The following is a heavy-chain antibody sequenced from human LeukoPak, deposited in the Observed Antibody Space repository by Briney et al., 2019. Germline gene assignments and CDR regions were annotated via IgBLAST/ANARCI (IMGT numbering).Heavy chain of an antibody. Sequence: ASVKVSCKASGYTFTGYYMHWVRQAPGQGLEWMRWINPNSGGTNYAQKFQGRVTMTRDTSISTAYMELSRLRSDDTAVYYCARGIHYDYVWGSYRYGPFDYWGQGTLVTVSS. J-gene: IGHJ4*02. CDR1: GYTFTGYY. CDR2: INPNSGGT. D-gene: IGHD3-16*02. CDR3: ARGIHYDYVWGSYRYGPFDY. V-gene: IGHV1-2*02.